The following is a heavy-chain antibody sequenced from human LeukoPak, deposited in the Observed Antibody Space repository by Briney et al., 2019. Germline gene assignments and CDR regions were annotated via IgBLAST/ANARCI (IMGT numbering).Heavy chain of an antibody. CDR3: ARDFGSIPRSYYDFWSAWFDP. CDR2: IYYSGNI. V-gene: IGHV4-39*02. CDR1: SGSISSRNNY. J-gene: IGHJ5*02. Sequence: PSETLSLTCTVSSGSISSRNNYWGWIRQPPGKGLEWIGSIYYSGNIYYNPSLKSRVTISVDTSKNQFSLKLSSVTAADTAVYSCARDFGSIPRSYYDFWSAWFDPWGQGTLVTVSS. D-gene: IGHD3-3*01.